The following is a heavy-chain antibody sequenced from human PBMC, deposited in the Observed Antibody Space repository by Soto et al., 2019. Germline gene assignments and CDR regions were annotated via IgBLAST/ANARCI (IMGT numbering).Heavy chain of an antibody. CDR3: ARASIHGSSWYFWFDP. J-gene: IGHJ5*01. D-gene: IGHD6-13*01. CDR1: GGTFSRYA. V-gene: IGHV1-69*01. Sequence: QVQLVQSGAEVRKPGSSVKVSCKASGGTFSRYAINWVRQAPGQGLEWMGGIIPMFGTTNYAQKFKGRVTITADESTSTVYMELNNLRSEDAAVYYCARASIHGSSWYFWFDPWGQGTLVTVSS. CDR2: IIPMFGTT.